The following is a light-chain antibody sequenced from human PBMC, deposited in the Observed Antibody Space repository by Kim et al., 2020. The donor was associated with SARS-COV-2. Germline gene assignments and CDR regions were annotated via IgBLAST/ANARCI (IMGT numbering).Light chain of an antibody. CDR1: TGAVTSGHY. CDR3: LLSYSGARV. V-gene: IGLV7-46*01. Sequence: AVVTQEPSLIVSPGGTVTLTCGSSTGAVTSGHYPYWFQQNPGQAPRTLIYHTSNKQSWTPARFSGSLVGGKAALTLSGAQPEDEAEYYCLLSYSGARVFGGGTKLTVL. CDR2: HTS. J-gene: IGLJ3*02.